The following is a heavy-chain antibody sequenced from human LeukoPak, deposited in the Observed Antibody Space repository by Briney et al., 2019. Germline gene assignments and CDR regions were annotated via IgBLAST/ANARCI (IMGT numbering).Heavy chain of an antibody. J-gene: IGHJ3*02. CDR1: GDSVSSGYYY. D-gene: IGHD3-22*01. CDR3: ARNYYDSSGYYLFDAFDI. V-gene: IGHV4-61*01. CDR2: IYYTGST. Sequence: PSETLSLTCTVSGDSVSSGYYYWSWIRQPPGKGLEWIGNIYYTGSTNYNPSLKSRVTISVDTSKNQFSLKLNSVTAADMAVCYCARNYYDSSGYYLFDAFDIWGQGTMVTVSP.